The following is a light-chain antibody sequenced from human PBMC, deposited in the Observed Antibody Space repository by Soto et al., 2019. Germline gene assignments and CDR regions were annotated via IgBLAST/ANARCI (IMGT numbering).Light chain of an antibody. CDR3: SSYTDTGTRE. V-gene: IGLV2-14*01. CDR2: EVT. Sequence: QSALTQPASVSGSPGQSITISCTSTGSDVGAYDYVSWYQQHPGQAPKLIIYEVTYRPSGVSNRFSGSKSGNTASLTISGLQAEDEADYYCSSYTDTGTREFGGGTKLTVL. J-gene: IGLJ2*01. CDR1: GSDVGAYDY.